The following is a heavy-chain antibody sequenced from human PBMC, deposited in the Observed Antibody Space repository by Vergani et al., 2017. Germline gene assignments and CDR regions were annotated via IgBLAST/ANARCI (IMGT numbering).Heavy chain of an antibody. CDR1: GFTFSSYG. CDR3: ARDYLSKSDYYYYYMDV. D-gene: IGHD2/OR15-2a*01. J-gene: IGHJ6*03. V-gene: IGHV3-33*08. Sequence: QVQLVESGGGVVQPGRSLRLSCAASGFTFSSYGMHWVRQAPGKGLEWVAVIWYDGSNKYYADSVKGRFTISRDNSKNTLYLQMNSLRAEDTAVYYCARDYLSKSDYYYYYMDVWGKGTTVTVSS. CDR2: IWYDGSNK.